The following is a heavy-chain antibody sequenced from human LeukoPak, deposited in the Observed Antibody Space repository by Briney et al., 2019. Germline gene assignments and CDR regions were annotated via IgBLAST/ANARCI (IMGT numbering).Heavy chain of an antibody. Sequence: GSSVKVSCKASGGTFSSYAISWVRQAPGQGLEWMGGIIPIFGTANYAQKFQGRVTITADESTSTAYMELSSLRSEDTAVYYCARGKAAADPWDAFDIWGQGTMVTVSS. CDR2: IIPIFGTA. CDR3: ARGKAAADPWDAFDI. CDR1: GGTFSSYA. J-gene: IGHJ3*02. V-gene: IGHV1-69*01. D-gene: IGHD6-13*01.